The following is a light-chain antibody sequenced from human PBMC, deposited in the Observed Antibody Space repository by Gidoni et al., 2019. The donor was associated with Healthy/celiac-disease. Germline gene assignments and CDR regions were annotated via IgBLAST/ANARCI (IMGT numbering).Light chain of an antibody. V-gene: IGKV3-15*01. Sequence: EIVMTQPPATLSASPGERATLSCRASQSVNSNLDWYQQKPGQAPKLLIYGASTRATDIPARFSGSGSGTEFTLTISSLQSEDFAVYYCQQYNNWPPYTFGQGTKLEIK. CDR2: GAS. J-gene: IGKJ2*01. CDR1: QSVNSN. CDR3: QQYNNWPPYT.